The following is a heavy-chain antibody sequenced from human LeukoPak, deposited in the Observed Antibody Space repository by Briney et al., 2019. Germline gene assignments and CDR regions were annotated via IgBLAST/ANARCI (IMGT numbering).Heavy chain of an antibody. CDR3: ARTPPYDSSGYYSSGYFDY. J-gene: IGHJ4*02. CDR1: GFSVNSNY. CDR2: IYSGGRT. D-gene: IGHD3-22*01. V-gene: IGHV3-53*01. Sequence: GGSLRLSCAASGFSVNSNYMSWVRQAPGKGLEWVSVIYSGGRTYYADSVKGRFTISRDNSKNTLYLQMNSLRAEDTAVYYCARTPPYDSSGYYSSGYFDYWGQGTLVTVSS.